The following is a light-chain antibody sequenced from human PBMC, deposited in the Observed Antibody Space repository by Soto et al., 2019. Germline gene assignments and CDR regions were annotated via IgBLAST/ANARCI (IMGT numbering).Light chain of an antibody. Sequence: EIVLTQSPGTLSLTPGERGTLSCRANQTVSSGYLAWYQQKGGLAPRLLIHDTSTRATGIPDRFSGSGSGTDFTLTISRLESEDFAVYYCQQYGSSPITFGQGTRLDIK. CDR2: DTS. CDR3: QQYGSSPIT. J-gene: IGKJ5*01. V-gene: IGKV3-20*01. CDR1: QTVSSGY.